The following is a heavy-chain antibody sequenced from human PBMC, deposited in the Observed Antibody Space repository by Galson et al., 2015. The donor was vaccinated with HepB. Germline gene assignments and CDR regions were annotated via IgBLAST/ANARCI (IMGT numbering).Heavy chain of an antibody. CDR1: GFTYSSYS. V-gene: IGHV3-48*02. D-gene: IGHD1-1*01. J-gene: IGHJ4*02. Sequence: SLRLSCAASGFTYSSYSMIWVRQAPGKGLEWVSYISSSSSAIYYADSVKGRFTVSRDNAKNSLYLQMNSLRDEDTAVYYCTRARYGDSWGQGTLVTVSS. CDR2: ISSSSSAI. CDR3: TRARYGDS.